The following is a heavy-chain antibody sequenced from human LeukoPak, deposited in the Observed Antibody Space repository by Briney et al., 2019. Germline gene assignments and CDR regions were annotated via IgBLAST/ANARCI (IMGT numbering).Heavy chain of an antibody. CDR3: ARGGLRLSYYYMDV. CDR2: LYTSGSS. Sequence: PSETLSLTCTVSGGSISSYYWSWIRQPAGQGLEWIGRLYTSGSSNYNPSLKSRVTISADTSKNQISLELSSVTAADTAVYYCARGGLRLSYYYMDVWGKGTTVTVSS. J-gene: IGHJ6*03. V-gene: IGHV4-4*07. D-gene: IGHD5-12*01. CDR1: GGSISSYY.